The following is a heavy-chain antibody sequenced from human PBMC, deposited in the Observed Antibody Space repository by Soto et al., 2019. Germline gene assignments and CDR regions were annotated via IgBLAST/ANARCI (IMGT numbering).Heavy chain of an antibody. J-gene: IGHJ3*02. Sequence: PGGSLRLSCEAFGFTVSGKKYVAWVRQAPGKGLEWVSALYDLDGTYYADSVKGRFTTSSGSSRTTVYLQMNSLRPDDTAVYSCATWHLQEHAYDIWGQGIMVTVSS. CDR1: GFTVSGKKY. D-gene: IGHD1-1*01. CDR2: LYDLDGT. CDR3: ATWHLQEHAYDI. V-gene: IGHV3-53*01.